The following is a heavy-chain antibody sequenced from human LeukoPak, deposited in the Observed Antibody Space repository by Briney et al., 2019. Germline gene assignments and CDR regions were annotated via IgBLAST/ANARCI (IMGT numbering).Heavy chain of an antibody. CDR3: ARDVIDSSSSWYRRWFDP. CDR1: GYTFTSYY. J-gene: IGHJ5*02. CDR2: INPSGGST. D-gene: IGHD6-13*01. V-gene: IGHV1-46*01. Sequence: GASAKVSCKASGYTFTSYYMHWVRQAPGQGLEWMGIINPSGGSTSYAQKFQGRVTMTRDTSTSTVYMELSSLRSEDTAVYYCARDVIDSSSSWYRRWFDPWGQGTLVTVSS.